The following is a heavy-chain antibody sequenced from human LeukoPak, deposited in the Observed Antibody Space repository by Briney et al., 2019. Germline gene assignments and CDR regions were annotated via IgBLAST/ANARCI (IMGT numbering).Heavy chain of an antibody. D-gene: IGHD2-15*01. CDR1: GFTFSSYG. Sequence: GGSLRLSCAASGFTFSSYGMPWVRQAPGKGLEWVAVIWYDGSNKYYADSVKGRFTISRDISKITLYLQMNSLRVEDTAVYFCAKHLSPYSVAGGLDYWGQGTLVTVSS. CDR3: AKHLSPYSVAGGLDY. J-gene: IGHJ4*02. V-gene: IGHV3-33*06. CDR2: IWYDGSNK.